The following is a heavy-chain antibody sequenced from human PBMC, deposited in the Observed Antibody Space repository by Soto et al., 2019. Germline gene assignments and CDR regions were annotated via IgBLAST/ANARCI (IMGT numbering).Heavy chain of an antibody. CDR3: ARIVVIPAAPDYYNYYGVDV. CDR2: MYYSGST. J-gene: IGHJ6*02. CDR1: GDSIISSNYY. V-gene: IGHV4-39*01. Sequence: KLSETLSLTCTVSGDSIISSNYYWAWIRQSPGKGLEWIGNMYYSGSTYYNLSLKSRVTMSVDTSKNQLSLKISSVTAADTSVYYCARIVVIPAAPDYYNYYGVDVWGQGTTVT. D-gene: IGHD2-2*01.